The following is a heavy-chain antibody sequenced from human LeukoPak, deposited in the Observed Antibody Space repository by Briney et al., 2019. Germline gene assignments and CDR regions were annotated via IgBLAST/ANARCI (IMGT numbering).Heavy chain of an antibody. J-gene: IGHJ4*02. CDR2: IYPGDSDT. CDR1: GYSFTSYW. D-gene: IGHD4-17*01. V-gene: IGHV5-51*01. CDR3: ARLGRDEGVTTVTTAHFDY. Sequence: PGESLKISCKGSGYSFTSYWIGWVRQMPGKGLEWMGIIYPGDSDTRYSPSFQGQVTISADKSISTAYLQWSSLKASDTAMYYCARLGRDEGVTTVTTAHFDYWGQGTLVTVSS.